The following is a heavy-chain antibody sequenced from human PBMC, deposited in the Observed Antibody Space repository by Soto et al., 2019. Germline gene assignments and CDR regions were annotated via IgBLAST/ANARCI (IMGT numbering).Heavy chain of an antibody. CDR2: IYHSGST. V-gene: IGHV4-30-2*01. CDR1: GGSISSGGYS. Sequence: QLQLQESGSGLVKPSQTLSLTCAVSGGSISSGGYSWSWIRQPPGKGLEWIGYIYHSGSTYYNPSPKSRVTIAVDRSKNQFSLKLSSVTAAATDVYYCAAGGGLPRYYWGQGTLVTVSS. J-gene: IGHJ4*02. CDR3: AAGGGLPRYY. D-gene: IGHD5-12*01.